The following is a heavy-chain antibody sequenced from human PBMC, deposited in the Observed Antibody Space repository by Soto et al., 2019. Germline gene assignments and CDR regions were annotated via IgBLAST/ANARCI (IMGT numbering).Heavy chain of an antibody. CDR2: IYYSGST. CDR1: GGSISSYY. J-gene: IGHJ6*02. Sequence: SETLSLTCIVSGGSISSYYWSWIRQPPGKGLEWIGYIYYSGSTNYNPSLKSRVTISVDTSKNQFSLKLSSVTAADTAVYYCARVTGIMDGWRQGTIVIVSS. D-gene: IGHD1-20*01. V-gene: IGHV4-59*01. CDR3: ARVTGIMDG.